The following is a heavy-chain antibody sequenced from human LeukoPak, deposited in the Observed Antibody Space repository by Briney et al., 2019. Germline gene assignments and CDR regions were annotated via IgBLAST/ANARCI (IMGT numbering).Heavy chain of an antibody. D-gene: IGHD1-26*01. V-gene: IGHV4-34*01. J-gene: IGHJ4*02. CDR2: INHSGST. CDR1: GGSFSGYY. Sequence: PSETLSLTCAVYGGSFSGYYWSWIRQPPGKGLEWIGEINHSGSTNYNPSLKSRVTISVDTSKNQFSLKLSSVTAADTAVYYCARGRLPPSGIFDYWGQGNLVNVSS. CDR3: ARGRLPPSGIFDY.